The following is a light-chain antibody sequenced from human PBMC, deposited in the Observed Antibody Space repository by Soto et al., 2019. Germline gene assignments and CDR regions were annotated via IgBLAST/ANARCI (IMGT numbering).Light chain of an antibody. J-gene: IGLJ1*01. CDR3: QSADSSGTYYV. CDR1: ALPKQY. CDR2: KDS. V-gene: IGLV3-25*02. Sequence: SYELTQPPSVSVSPGQTARITCSGDALPKQYAYWYQQKPGQAPVLVIYKDSERPSGIPERFSGSSSGTTVTSTISGVQAEDEADYYCQSADSSGTYYVFGTGTKLTVL.